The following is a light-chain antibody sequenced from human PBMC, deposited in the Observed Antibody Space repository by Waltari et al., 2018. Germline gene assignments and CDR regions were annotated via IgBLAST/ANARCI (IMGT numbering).Light chain of an antibody. V-gene: IGKV4-1*01. J-gene: IGKJ1*01. Sequence: ETVPKQSPSSTALSPGVVRVTNFASNASVLFSTNNKNHLAWYQQKTGQPPKLLFYWASTRESGVPDRFSGSGSGTDFTLTISSLQAEDVAVYYCQQYRSTLWTFGQGTRVEIK. CDR2: WAS. CDR1: ASVLFSTNNKNH. CDR3: QQYRSTLWT.